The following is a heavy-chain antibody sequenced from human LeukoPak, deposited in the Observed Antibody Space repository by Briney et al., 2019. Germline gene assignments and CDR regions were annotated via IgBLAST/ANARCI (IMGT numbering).Heavy chain of an antibody. CDR3: ARARPLSFDY. V-gene: IGHV4-31*03. J-gene: IGHJ4*02. CDR1: GGSISSGGYY. CDR2: IYYSGST. Sequence: SETLSHTCTVSGGSISSGGYYWSWIRQHPGKGLEWIGYIYYSGSTYYNPSLKSRVTISVDTSKNQFSLKLSSVTAADTAVYYCARARPLSFDYWGQGTLVTVSS.